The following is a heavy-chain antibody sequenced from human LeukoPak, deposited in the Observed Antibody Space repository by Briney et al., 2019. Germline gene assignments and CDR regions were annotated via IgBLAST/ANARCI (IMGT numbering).Heavy chain of an antibody. CDR1: GFTFSSYE. Sequence: GGSLRLSCAASGFTFSSYEMNWVRQAPGKGLEWVSYISSSGSTIYYADSVKGRFTISRDNAKNSLYLQMNSLRAEDTAVYYCAREGLRYFDWSPALDYWAREPWSPSPQ. CDR3: AREGLRYFDWSPALDY. V-gene: IGHV3-48*03. D-gene: IGHD3-9*01. CDR2: ISSSGSTI. J-gene: IGHJ4*02.